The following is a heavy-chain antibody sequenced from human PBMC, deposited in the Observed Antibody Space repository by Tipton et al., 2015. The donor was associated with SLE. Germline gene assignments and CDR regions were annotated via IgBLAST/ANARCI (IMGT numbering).Heavy chain of an antibody. CDR3: ARVRGVTTSEDYFDY. CDR2: IYSGGST. D-gene: IGHD4-17*01. Sequence: SLRLSCAASGFTFSSYAMHWVRQAPGKGLEWVSVIYSGGSTYYADSVKGRFTISRDNSKNTLYLQMNSLRAEDTAVYYCARVRGVTTSEDYFDYWGQGTLVTVSS. J-gene: IGHJ4*02. CDR1: GFTFSSYA. V-gene: IGHV3-53*01.